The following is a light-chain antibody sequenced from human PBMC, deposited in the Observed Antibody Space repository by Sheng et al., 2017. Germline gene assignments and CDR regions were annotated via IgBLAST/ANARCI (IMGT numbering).Light chain of an antibody. J-gene: IGLJ3*02. Sequence: QSVLTQPPSVSEAPRQRVTISCSGTSSNVGDNPVNWYQQLPGKAPKLLIYYDDLLPSGVSDRFSGSKSGTSASLAISGLQSEDEADYYCEAWDDSLHGRVFGGGTKLTV. CDR1: SSNVGDNP. V-gene: IGLV1-36*01. CDR2: YDD. CDR3: EAWDDSLHGRV.